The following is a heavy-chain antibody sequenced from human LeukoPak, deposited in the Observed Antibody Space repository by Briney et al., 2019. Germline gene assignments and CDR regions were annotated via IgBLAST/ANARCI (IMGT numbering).Heavy chain of an antibody. CDR3: AKVFAYFQH. V-gene: IGHV3-30*02. CDR2: IQYDGSNK. Sequence: GGSLRLSCAASGFTFSSYGMHWVRQAPGKGLEWVTFIQYDGSNKYYADSVKGRFTISRDNSKNTLYLQMNSLKSEDTAVYYCAKVFAYFQHWGKGTLVTVSS. J-gene: IGHJ1*01. CDR1: GFTFSSYG.